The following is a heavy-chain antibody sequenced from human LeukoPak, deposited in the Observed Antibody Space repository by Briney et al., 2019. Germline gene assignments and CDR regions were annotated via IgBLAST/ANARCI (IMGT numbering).Heavy chain of an antibody. J-gene: IGHJ4*02. Sequence: SETLSLTCAVYGGSFSGYYWSWIRQPPGKGLEWIGEINHSGSTNYNPSLKSRATISVDTSKNQFSLKLSSVTAADTAVYYCARNRGIVATIYDYWGQGTLVTVSS. CDR1: GGSFSGYY. CDR2: INHSGST. D-gene: IGHD5-12*01. V-gene: IGHV4-34*01. CDR3: ARNRGIVATIYDY.